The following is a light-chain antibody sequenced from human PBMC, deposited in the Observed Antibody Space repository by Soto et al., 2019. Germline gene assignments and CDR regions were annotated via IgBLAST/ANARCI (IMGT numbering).Light chain of an antibody. CDR3: CSYAGSSTLV. V-gene: IGLV2-23*01. Sequence: QSALTQPASVSGSPGQSITISCTGTSNDVGSYNLVSWYQQHPGKAPKLMIYAGNKRPSGVSNRFSGPNSGNTASLTISGLQAEDEADYYCCSYAGSSTLVFGGGTKLTVL. J-gene: IGLJ2*01. CDR2: AGN. CDR1: SNDVGSYNL.